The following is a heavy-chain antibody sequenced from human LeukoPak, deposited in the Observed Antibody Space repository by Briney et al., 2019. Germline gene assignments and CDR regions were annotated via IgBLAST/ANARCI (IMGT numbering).Heavy chain of an antibody. CDR3: ARAYGDYDPLDY. Sequence: GGSLRLSCAASGFTFSSYSMNWVRQAPGKGLEWVSSISSSSSYIYYADSVKGRFTISRDNAKNSLYLQMNSLRAEDTAVYYCARAYGDYDPLDYWSQGTLVTVSS. J-gene: IGHJ4*02. D-gene: IGHD4-17*01. CDR1: GFTFSSYS. CDR2: ISSSSSYI. V-gene: IGHV3-21*01.